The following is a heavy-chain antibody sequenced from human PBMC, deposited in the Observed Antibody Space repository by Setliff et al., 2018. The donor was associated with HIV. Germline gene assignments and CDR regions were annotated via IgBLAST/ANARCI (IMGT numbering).Heavy chain of an antibody. CDR2: INIDSGHT. Sequence: ASVKVSCKASGYSFTAYGISWVRQAPGQGFEWMGWINIDSGHTNFAQKFQGRVTMTRDTSTSTVYMELSSLRSEDTAVYYCARVNLPYYDFWSGSYYYYYYGMDVWGQGTTVTVSS. D-gene: IGHD3-3*01. CDR3: ARVNLPYYDFWSGSYYYYYYGMDV. V-gene: IGHV1-18*01. CDR1: GYSFTAYG. J-gene: IGHJ6*02.